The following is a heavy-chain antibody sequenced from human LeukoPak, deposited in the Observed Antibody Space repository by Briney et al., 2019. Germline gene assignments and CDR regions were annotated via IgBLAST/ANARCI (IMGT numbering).Heavy chain of an antibody. V-gene: IGHV1-46*01. CDR1: GYTFTKYY. D-gene: IGHD3-22*01. CDR2: INPSTGST. Sequence: ASVKVSCKASGYTFTKYYIHWVRQAPGQGLEWMGIINPSTGSTKYAQKFQGRVTLTRDTSTSTVYMNVSNLRSEDTAVYYCARESLGSYKTVVIVARGHGAFDMWGQGTMVTVSS. CDR3: ARESLGSYKTVVIVARGHGAFDM. J-gene: IGHJ3*02.